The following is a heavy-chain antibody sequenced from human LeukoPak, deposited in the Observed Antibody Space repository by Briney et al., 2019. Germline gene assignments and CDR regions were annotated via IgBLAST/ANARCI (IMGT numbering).Heavy chain of an antibody. CDR1: EYTFTSYY. Sequence: ASVKLSCKASEYTFTSYYMHWVRQAPGQGLEWMGIINPSGGSTSYAQKFQGRGTMTRATSTSTVYMELSSLRSEDTAVYYCARDSVPPGGYFDYWGQGTMVTVSS. V-gene: IGHV1-46*01. CDR3: ARDSVPPGGYFDY. CDR2: INPSGGST. J-gene: IGHJ4*02. D-gene: IGHD2-15*01.